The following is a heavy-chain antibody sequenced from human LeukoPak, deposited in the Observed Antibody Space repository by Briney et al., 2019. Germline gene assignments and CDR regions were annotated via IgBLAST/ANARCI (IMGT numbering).Heavy chain of an antibody. D-gene: IGHD2-21*02. CDR3: ASVYCGVDCWGMDYYYYGMDV. Sequence: GASVKVSYKASGYTFTSYGISWVRQAPGQGLEWMGWISAYNGNTNYAQKLQGRVTMTTDTSPSTAYMELRSLRSDDTAVYYCASVYCGVDCWGMDYYYYGMDVWGQGTTVTVSS. J-gene: IGHJ6*02. V-gene: IGHV1-18*01. CDR2: ISAYNGNT. CDR1: GYTFTSYG.